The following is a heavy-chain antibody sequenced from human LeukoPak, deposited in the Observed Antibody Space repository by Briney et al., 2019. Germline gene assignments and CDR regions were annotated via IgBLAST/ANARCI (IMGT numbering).Heavy chain of an antibody. V-gene: IGHV3-23*01. CDR1: GFTFRSYA. J-gene: IGHJ4*02. D-gene: IGHD6-13*01. Sequence: PGGSLRLSCAASGFTFRSYAMSWVRQAPGQGLEWVSSISGGGGGTYYANSVKGRFTISRDNSKSALYLQMNGLRAEDTAVYYCANISSPIPAAGAMDNWGQGTLVTVSS. CDR3: ANISSPIPAAGAMDN. CDR2: ISGGGGGT.